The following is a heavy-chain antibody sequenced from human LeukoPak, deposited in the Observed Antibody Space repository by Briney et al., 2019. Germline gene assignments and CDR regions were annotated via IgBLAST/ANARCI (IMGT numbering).Heavy chain of an antibody. CDR1: DVSFSGYY. J-gene: IGHJ4*02. CDR3: ASLGYCSSTSCYDY. CDR2: INHSGST. V-gene: IGHV4-34*01. D-gene: IGHD2-2*01. Sequence: SETLSLTCAVYDVSFSGYYWSWIRQPPGKGLEWIGEINHSGSTNYNPSLKSRVTISVDTSKNQFSLKLSSVTVADKAVYYCASLGYCSSTSCYDYWGQGTLVTVSS.